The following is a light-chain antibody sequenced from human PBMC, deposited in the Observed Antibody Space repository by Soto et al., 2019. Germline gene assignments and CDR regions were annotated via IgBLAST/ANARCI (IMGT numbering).Light chain of an antibody. Sequence: IQMTQSPSTLSASIGDRITISCRASQNIDTWLAWYQQRPGEAPKLLIYTASNLESGVPSRFSGSGSGTDFTLTITCLQPDHFATYTCQQYSYYSRSFGQGTKLEIK. CDR3: QQYSYYSRS. CDR1: QNIDTW. J-gene: IGKJ2*01. V-gene: IGKV1-5*03. CDR2: TAS.